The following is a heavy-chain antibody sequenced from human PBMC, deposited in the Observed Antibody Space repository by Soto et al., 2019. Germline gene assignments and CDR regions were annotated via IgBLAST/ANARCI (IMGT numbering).Heavy chain of an antibody. CDR1: GGSISSYY. J-gene: IGHJ5*02. V-gene: IGHV4-59*01. CDR3: ARIGITGTGVDP. CDR2: IYYSGST. Sequence: SETLSLTCTVSGGSISSYYWSWIRQPPGKGLEWIGYIYYSGSTNYNPSLKSRVTISVDTSKNQFSLKLSSVTAADTAVYDCARIGITGTGVDPWGQGTPVTVSS. D-gene: IGHD1-20*01.